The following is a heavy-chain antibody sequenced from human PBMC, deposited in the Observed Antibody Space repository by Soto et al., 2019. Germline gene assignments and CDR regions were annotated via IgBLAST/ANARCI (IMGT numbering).Heavy chain of an antibody. CDR1: GGTFSSYA. J-gene: IGHJ3*02. D-gene: IGHD3-3*01. Sequence: QVQLVQSGAEVKKPGSSVKVSCKASGGTFSSYAISWVRQAPGQGLEWMGGIIPIFGTANYAQKFQGRVTITAAESTSTAYMELSSLRSEDTAVYYCARETVKIVVVVIHNLDAFDIWGQGTIVTVSS. CDR3: ARETVKIVVVVIHNLDAFDI. CDR2: IIPIFGTA. V-gene: IGHV1-69*12.